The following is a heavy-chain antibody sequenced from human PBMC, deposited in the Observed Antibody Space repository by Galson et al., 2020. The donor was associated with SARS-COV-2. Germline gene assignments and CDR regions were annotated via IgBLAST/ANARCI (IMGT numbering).Heavy chain of an antibody. CDR3: AGGVCSSTSCYVEWYYYYMDV. Sequence: ASVKVSCKASGYTFTSYPMHWVRQAPGQRLEWMGWINAGNGNTKYSQKFQGRVTITRDTSASTAYMELSSLRSEDTAVYYCAGGVCSSTSCYVEWYYYYMDVWGKGTTVTVSS. J-gene: IGHJ6*03. CDR1: GYTFTSYP. CDR2: INAGNGNT. V-gene: IGHV1-3*01. D-gene: IGHD2-2*01.